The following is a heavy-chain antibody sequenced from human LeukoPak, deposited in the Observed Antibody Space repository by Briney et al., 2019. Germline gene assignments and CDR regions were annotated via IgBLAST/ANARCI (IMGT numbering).Heavy chain of an antibody. D-gene: IGHD2-15*01. CDR2: FDPEDGET. CDR3: ATDRYCSGGSCYSGVDWFDP. Sequence: ASVKVSCKVSGYTLTELSMHWVRQAPGKGLEWMGGFDPEDGETIYAQKFQGRVTMTEDTSTDTAYMELSSLRSEDTAVYYGATDRYCSGGSCYSGVDWFDPWGQGTLVTVSS. CDR1: GYTLTELS. V-gene: IGHV1-24*01. J-gene: IGHJ5*02.